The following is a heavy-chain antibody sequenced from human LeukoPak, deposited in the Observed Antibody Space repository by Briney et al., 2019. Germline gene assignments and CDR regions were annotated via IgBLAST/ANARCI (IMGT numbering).Heavy chain of an antibody. CDR2: IYYSGST. CDR1: GGSISSSSYY. J-gene: IGHJ4*02. V-gene: IGHV4-39*01. D-gene: IGHD4-17*01. Sequence: SETLSLTCTVSGGSISSSSYYWGWIRQPPGKGLEWIGSIYYSGSTYYNPSLKSRVTISVDTSKNQFSLKLSSVTAADTAVYYCARQINAYYGDYGTWGQGTLVTVSS. CDR3: ARQINAYYGDYGT.